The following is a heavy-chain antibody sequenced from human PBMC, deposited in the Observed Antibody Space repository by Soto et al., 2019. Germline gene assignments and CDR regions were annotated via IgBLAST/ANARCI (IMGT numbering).Heavy chain of an antibody. J-gene: IGHJ4*02. Sequence: PGGSLRLSCAASGFTFSDYYMSWIRQAPGKGLEWVSYISSSSSYTNYADSVKGRFTISRDNAKNSLYLQMNSLRAEDTAVYYCARIPRIQLWFDYWGQGTLVTVSS. V-gene: IGHV3-11*06. CDR2: ISSSSSYT. CDR3: ARIPRIQLWFDY. D-gene: IGHD5-18*01. CDR1: GFTFSDYY.